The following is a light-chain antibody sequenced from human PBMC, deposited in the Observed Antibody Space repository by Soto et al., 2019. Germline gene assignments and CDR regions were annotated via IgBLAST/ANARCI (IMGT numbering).Light chain of an antibody. CDR2: GAS. CDR3: QQYNNWPPWT. CDR1: QSVSSN. Sequence: EKVVTQASSDPSVPSGAKHNLSRSASQSVSSNLAWYQQKPRQAPRLLIYGASTRATGIPARFSGSGSGTEFTLTISSLQSEDFAVYYCQQYNNWPPWTCGQGTKV. J-gene: IGKJ1*01. V-gene: IGKV3-15*01.